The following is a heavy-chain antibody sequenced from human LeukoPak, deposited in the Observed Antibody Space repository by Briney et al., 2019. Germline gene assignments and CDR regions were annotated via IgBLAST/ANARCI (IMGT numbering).Heavy chain of an antibody. CDR1: GFTFSSYG. CDR3: AKVPGIAAAGPFDY. CDR2: ISYDGSNK. V-gene: IGHV3-30*18. J-gene: IGHJ4*02. Sequence: PGGSLRLSCAASGFTFSSYGMHWVRQAPGKGLEWVAVISYDGSNKYYADSVKGRFTISRDNSKNTLYLQMNSLRAEDTAVYYCAKVPGIAAAGPFDYWGQGTLVTVPS. D-gene: IGHD6-13*01.